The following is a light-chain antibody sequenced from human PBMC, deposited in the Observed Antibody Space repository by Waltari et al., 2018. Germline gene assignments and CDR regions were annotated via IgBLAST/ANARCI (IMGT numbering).Light chain of an antibody. J-gene: IGLJ1*01. V-gene: IGLV1-44*01. Sequence: QSVLTQPPSASGTPGQRVTISCSGSSSNIGTNTVNWYQQLPGTAPTLLLYSNNQRPSGVPDRFSGSKSGTSASLAISGLQSEDEADYYCAAWDDSLNGHFVFVTGTKVTVL. CDR1: SSNIGTNT. CDR2: SNN. CDR3: AAWDDSLNGHFV.